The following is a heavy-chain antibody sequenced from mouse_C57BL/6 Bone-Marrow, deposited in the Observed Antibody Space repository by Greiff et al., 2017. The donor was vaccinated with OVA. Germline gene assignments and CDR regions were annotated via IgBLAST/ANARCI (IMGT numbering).Heavy chain of an antibody. D-gene: IGHD1-1*01. J-gene: IGHJ1*03. V-gene: IGHV3-8*01. CDR1: GYSITSDY. CDR2: ISYSGST. Sequence: EVKLQESGPGLAKPSQTLSLTCSVTGYSITSDYWNWIRKFPGNKLEYMGYISYSGSTYYNPSLKSRISITRDTSKNQYYLQLNSVTTEDTATYYCARLLLRPVATGYFDVWGTGTTVTVTS. CDR3: ARLLLRPVATGYFDV.